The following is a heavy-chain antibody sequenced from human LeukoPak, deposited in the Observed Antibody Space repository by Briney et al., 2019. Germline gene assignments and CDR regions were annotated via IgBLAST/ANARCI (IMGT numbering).Heavy chain of an antibody. CDR1: GFTFSSYA. Sequence: PGGSLRLSCAASGFTFSSYAMHWVRQAPGKGLEWVAVISYDGSNKYYADSVKGRFTISRDNSKNTLYLQMNSLRAEDTAVYYCAKEGYSVAPLQYYFNNWGQGTLVTVSS. CDR2: ISYDGSNK. V-gene: IGHV3-30-3*01. D-gene: IGHD5/OR15-5a*01. J-gene: IGHJ4*02. CDR3: AKEGYSVAPLQYYFNN.